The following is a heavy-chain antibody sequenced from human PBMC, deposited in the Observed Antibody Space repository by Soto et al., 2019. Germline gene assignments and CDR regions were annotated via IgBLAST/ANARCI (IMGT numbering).Heavy chain of an antibody. Sequence: PSETLSLTCAVSGGSISSSNWWSWVRQPPGKGLGWIGEIYHSGSTNYNPSLKSRVTISVDKSKNQFSLKLSSVTAADTAVYYCARDRAARAYNWFDPWGQGTLVTVSS. CDR1: GGSISSSNW. CDR3: ARDRAARAYNWFDP. CDR2: IYHSGST. V-gene: IGHV4-4*02. J-gene: IGHJ5*02. D-gene: IGHD6-6*01.